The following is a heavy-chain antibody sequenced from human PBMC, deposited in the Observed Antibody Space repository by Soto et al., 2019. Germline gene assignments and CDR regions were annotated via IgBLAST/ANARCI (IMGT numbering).Heavy chain of an antibody. CDR2: ISSSSSYI. D-gene: IGHD3-22*01. J-gene: IGHJ4*02. Sequence: PGGSLRLSCAASGFTFSSYSMNWVRQAPGKGLEWVSSISSSSSYIYYADSVKGRFTISRDNAKNSLYLQMNSLRAEDTAVYYYARDCVGSSGYYSLFDYWGQGTLVTVSS. V-gene: IGHV3-21*01. CDR3: ARDCVGSSGYYSLFDY. CDR1: GFTFSSYS.